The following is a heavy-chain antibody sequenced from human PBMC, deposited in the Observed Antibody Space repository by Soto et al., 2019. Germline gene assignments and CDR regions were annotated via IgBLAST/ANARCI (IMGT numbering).Heavy chain of an antibody. Sequence: QVHLEQSGAELRRPGASVTVSCKASGYIFVDSYVHWVRQVPGQGVEWLGWINPKTGVTFFAQTFQDRLNMTADVPLSTAYMYLRTLRPDATAVYYCAKIFGTPSLDEIYGLHVWGQGTTVTVSS. D-gene: IGHD3-10*01. V-gene: IGHV1-2*02. CDR1: GYIFVDSY. J-gene: IGHJ6*02. CDR2: INPKTGVT. CDR3: AKIFGTPSLDEIYGLHV.